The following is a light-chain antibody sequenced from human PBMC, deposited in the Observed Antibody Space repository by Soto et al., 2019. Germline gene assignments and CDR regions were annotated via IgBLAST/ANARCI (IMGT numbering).Light chain of an antibody. CDR2: GAS. CDR1: QSVSSS. CDR3: QQCYDWPLT. V-gene: IGKV3-15*01. Sequence: EIVMTQSPVTLSVSPGERATLSCRASQSVSSSLAWYQQKPGQSPRLLIYGASTRATGVPARFSGSGSGTEFPLPLSRLQSEDFAVYYCQQCYDWPLTFGGGTKVEIE. J-gene: IGKJ4*01.